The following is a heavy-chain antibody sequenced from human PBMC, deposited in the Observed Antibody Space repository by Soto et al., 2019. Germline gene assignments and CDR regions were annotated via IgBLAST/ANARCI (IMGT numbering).Heavy chain of an antibody. Sequence: GGSLRLSCAASGFTFSSYSMNWVRQPPGKGLEWVSSISRSSSYIYSALSLKGRFTISRDNAKNPLYLQMNSLRAEDTAVYYCARGGGYSSSSDYWGQGTLVTVSS. V-gene: IGHV3-21*01. D-gene: IGHD6-6*01. CDR3: ARGGGYSSSSDY. J-gene: IGHJ4*02. CDR1: GFTFSSYS. CDR2: ISRSSSYI.